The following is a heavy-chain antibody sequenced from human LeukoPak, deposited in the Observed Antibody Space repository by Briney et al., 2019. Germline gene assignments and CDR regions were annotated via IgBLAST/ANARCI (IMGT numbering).Heavy chain of an antibody. D-gene: IGHD4-17*01. V-gene: IGHV3-30*04. CDR3: ARANPDYGDRGHYYYGMDV. CDR2: ISYDGSNK. Sequence: GGSLRLSCAASGFTFTTYAMSWVRQAPGKGLEWVAVISYDGSNKYYADSVKGRFTISRDNSKNTLYLQMNSLRAEDTAVYYCARANPDYGDRGHYYYGMDVWGQGTTVTVSS. CDR1: GFTFTTYA. J-gene: IGHJ6*02.